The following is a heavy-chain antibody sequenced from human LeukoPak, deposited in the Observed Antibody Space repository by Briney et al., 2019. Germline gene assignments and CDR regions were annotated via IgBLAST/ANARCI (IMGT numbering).Heavy chain of an antibody. CDR3: ARDSGYYDSSGYYYVVDY. D-gene: IGHD3-22*01. J-gene: IGHJ4*02. CDR1: GFTFSSYA. Sequence: GGSLRLSCAASGFTFSSYAMSWVRQAPGKGLEWVSVIYSGGSTYYADSVKGRFTISRDNSKNTLYLQMNSLRAEDTAVYYCARDSGYYDSSGYYYVVDYWGQGTLVTVSS. CDR2: IYSGGST. V-gene: IGHV3-66*02.